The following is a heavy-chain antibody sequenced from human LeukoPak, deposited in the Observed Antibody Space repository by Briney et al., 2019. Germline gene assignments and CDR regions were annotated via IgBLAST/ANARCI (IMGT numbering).Heavy chain of an antibody. V-gene: IGHV4-4*07. J-gene: IGHJ4*02. CDR2: IYTSGST. Sequence: SETLSLTCTVSGGSITGHYWSWIRQPAGEGLEWIGRIYTSGSTNYNPSLKSRVTMSVDTSKNQFSLKLSSVIAADTAVYYCARSERYSSGWYFYFDYWGQGTLVTVSS. CDR1: GGSITGHY. CDR3: ARSERYSSGWYFYFDY. D-gene: IGHD6-19*01.